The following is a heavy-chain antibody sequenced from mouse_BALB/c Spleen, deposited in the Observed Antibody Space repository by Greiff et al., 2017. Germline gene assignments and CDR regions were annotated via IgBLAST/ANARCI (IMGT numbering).Heavy chain of an antibody. CDR3: ARGNYRYDDGYFDV. J-gene: IGHJ1*01. CDR2: IYPGGGYT. D-gene: IGHD2-14*01. Sequence: VKLQESGAELVRPGTSVKISCKASGYTFTNYWLGWVKQRPGHGLEWIGDIYPGGGYTNYNEKFKGKATLTADTSSSTAYMQLSSLTSEDSAVYFCARGNYRYDDGYFDVWGAGTTVTVSS. CDR1: GYTFTNYW. V-gene: IGHV1-63*02.